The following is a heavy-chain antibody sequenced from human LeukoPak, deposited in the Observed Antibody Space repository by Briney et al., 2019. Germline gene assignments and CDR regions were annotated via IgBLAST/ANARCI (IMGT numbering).Heavy chain of an antibody. CDR3: ARDSGIVVVPAASGYDY. V-gene: IGHV4-38-2*02. Sequence: PSETLSLTCTVSGYSISSGYYWGWIRQPPGKGLEWIGSIYHSGSTYYNPSLKSRVTISVDTSKNQFSLKLSSVTAADTTVYYCARDSGIVVVPAASGYDYWGQGTLVTVSS. CDR1: GYSISSGYY. CDR2: IYHSGST. J-gene: IGHJ4*02. D-gene: IGHD2-2*01.